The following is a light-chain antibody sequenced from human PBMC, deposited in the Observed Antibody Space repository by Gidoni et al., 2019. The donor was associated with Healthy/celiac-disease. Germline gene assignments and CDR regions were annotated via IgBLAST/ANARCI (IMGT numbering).Light chain of an antibody. Sequence: DIQMTQSPSSLSASVGDRVTITCQASQDISNYLNWYQQKPGKAPKLLIYDASNLETGVPSRFSGSGSWTDFTFTISSLQAEDIATYYCQQYDNPFTFGPGTKVDIK. CDR1: QDISNY. J-gene: IGKJ3*01. CDR3: QQYDNPFT. CDR2: DAS. V-gene: IGKV1-33*01.